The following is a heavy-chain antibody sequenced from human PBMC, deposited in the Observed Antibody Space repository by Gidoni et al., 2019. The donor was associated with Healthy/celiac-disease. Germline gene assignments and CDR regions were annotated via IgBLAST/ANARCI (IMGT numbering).Heavy chain of an antibody. D-gene: IGHD4-4*01. CDR3: ARWATIKEFDY. J-gene: IGHJ4*02. CDR1: GGSISSSSYY. Sequence: QLQLQESGPGLVKPSETLSLTCTVSGGSISSSSYYWGWIRQPPGKGLEWIGSIYYSGSTYYNPSLKSRVTISVDTSKNQFSLKLSSVTAADTAVYYCARWATIKEFDYWGQGTLVTVSS. V-gene: IGHV4-39*07. CDR2: IYYSGST.